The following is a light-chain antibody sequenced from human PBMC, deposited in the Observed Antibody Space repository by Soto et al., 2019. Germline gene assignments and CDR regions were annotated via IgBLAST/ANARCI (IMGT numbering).Light chain of an antibody. CDR3: SSYAVNSVL. CDR2: DVS. J-gene: IGLJ2*01. CDR1: SSDVGGYNS. Sequence: QSALTQPRSVSGSPGQSVTISCTGTSSDVGGYNSVSWYQQHPGEAPKIMIYDVSKRPSGVPDRFSGSKSGNTASLTISGLQAEDEADYYCSSYAVNSVLFGGGTKLTVL. V-gene: IGLV2-11*01.